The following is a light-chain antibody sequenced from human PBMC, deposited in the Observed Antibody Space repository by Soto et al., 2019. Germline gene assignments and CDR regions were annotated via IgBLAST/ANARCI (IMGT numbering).Light chain of an antibody. CDR2: SDN. CDR1: SSNIGSTR. V-gene: IGLV1-44*01. Sequence: QSVLTQPPSASGTPGQRVAISCSGASSNIGSTRANWYRQLPGSAPKLLIYSDNQRPSGVPDRFSGSKSGTSASLAISGLQSEEEADYYCAAWDNSLNGSVFGTGPKVTVL. J-gene: IGLJ1*01. CDR3: AAWDNSLNGSV.